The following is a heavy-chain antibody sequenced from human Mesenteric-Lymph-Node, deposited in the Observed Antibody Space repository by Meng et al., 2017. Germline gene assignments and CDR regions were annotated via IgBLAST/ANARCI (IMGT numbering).Heavy chain of an antibody. CDR3: ARGRVVRGVNDAFDI. Sequence: SVKVSCKASGGTFSSYAISWARQAPGQGLEWMGGIIPIFGIANYAQKFQGRVTITADKSTSTAYMELSSLRSEDTAVYYCARGRVVRGVNDAFDIWGQGTMVTVSS. V-gene: IGHV1-69*10. D-gene: IGHD3-10*01. CDR2: IIPIFGIA. CDR1: GGTFSSYA. J-gene: IGHJ3*02.